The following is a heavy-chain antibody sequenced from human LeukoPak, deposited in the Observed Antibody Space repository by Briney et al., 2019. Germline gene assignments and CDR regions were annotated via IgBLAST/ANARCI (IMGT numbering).Heavy chain of an antibody. CDR1: FAFXXYG. V-gene: IGHV3-23*01. CDR2: ISGSGGSP. J-gene: IGHJ4*02. CDR3: XXXXXXXXXXXXXXDY. Sequence: FAFXXYGMRWVRQAPGKXRGWVSAISGSGGSPYYADSVKGGFTISRDNSNNXLYLQMNSLRAEDTAVYYCXXXXXXXXXXXXXXDYWGQXTXVTVSS.